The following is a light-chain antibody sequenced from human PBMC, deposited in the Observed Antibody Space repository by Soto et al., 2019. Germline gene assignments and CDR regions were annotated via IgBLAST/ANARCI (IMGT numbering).Light chain of an antibody. Sequence: VLTQSPGTPSLSPGGRATLSCRASQNINNNYLAWYQHKPGQAPRLLIYDASLRATGVPDRFSGSGSGTDFTLTITRLEPDDSAVYYCQQHGISHITFGQGTRLEI. CDR3: QQHGISHIT. CDR2: DAS. CDR1: QNINNNY. V-gene: IGKV3-20*01. J-gene: IGKJ5*01.